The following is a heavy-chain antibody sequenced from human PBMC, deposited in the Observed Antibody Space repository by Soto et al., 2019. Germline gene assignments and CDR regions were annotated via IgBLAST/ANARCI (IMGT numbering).Heavy chain of an antibody. V-gene: IGHV4-59*01. CDR2: AYYSGDT. Sequence: SETLSLTCIVSGGSISRYYWSWIRQPPGKGLEWIGYAYYSGDTGYNPSLQSRVTMAVDTSKNQVSLKLTSVTAADTAVYYCARDRSTYGGGGTGEVKENWFDPWGQGALVTVSS. CDR1: GGSISRYY. D-gene: IGHD2-8*01. J-gene: IGHJ5*02. CDR3: ARDRSTYGGGGTGEVKENWFDP.